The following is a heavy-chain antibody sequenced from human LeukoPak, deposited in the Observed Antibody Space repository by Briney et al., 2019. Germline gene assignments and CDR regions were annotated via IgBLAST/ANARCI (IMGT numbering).Heavy chain of an antibody. D-gene: IGHD3-10*01. CDR2: INHSGST. V-gene: IGHV4-34*01. CDR1: GGSFSGYY. Sequence: PSETLSLTCAVYGGSFSGYYWSWIRQPPGKGLEWIGEINHSGSTNYNPSLKSRVTISVDTSKNQFSLKLSSVTAADTAMYYCARDSPSVYYRLGAFDIWGQGTMVTVSS. CDR3: ARDSPSVYYRLGAFDI. J-gene: IGHJ3*02.